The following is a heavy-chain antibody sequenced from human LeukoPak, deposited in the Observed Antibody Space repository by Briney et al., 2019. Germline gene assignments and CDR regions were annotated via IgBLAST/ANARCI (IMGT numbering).Heavy chain of an antibody. Sequence: GGSLRLSCAASGFTLSRYWMHWVRQAPGKGLVWVSRINSDGSSTSYADSVKGRVTISRDNAKSSLYLQMSSLRAEDTAVYYCARSFDVWGQGTMVTVS. CDR2: INSDGSST. CDR3: ARSFDV. V-gene: IGHV3-74*01. CDR1: GFTLSRYW. J-gene: IGHJ3*01.